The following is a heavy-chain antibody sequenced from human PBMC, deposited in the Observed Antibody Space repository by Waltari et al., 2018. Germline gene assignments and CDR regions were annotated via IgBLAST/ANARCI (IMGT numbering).Heavy chain of an antibody. CDR1: GGTFSSYS. CDR2: AIPIIGIP. CDR3: ARGHYGGVSAYFDF. V-gene: IGHV1-69*10. Sequence: QVQLEQSGAEMKKPGSSVKVSCKASGGTFSSYSISWVRQAPGQGLEWMGGAIPIIGIPNYAQKFQGRVTITADTSTSTAYMELSSLRSEDTAVYFCARGHYGGVSAYFDFWGQGTVVTVSS. D-gene: IGHD3-10*01. J-gene: IGHJ4*02.